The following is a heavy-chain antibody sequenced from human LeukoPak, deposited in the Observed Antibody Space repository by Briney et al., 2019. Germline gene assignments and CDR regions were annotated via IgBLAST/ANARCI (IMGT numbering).Heavy chain of an antibody. CDR1: GFTFSSYE. J-gene: IGHJ4*02. Sequence: PGGSLRLSCAASGFTFSSYEMNWVRQAPGKGLEWVSYISSSGSTIYYADSVNGRFTISRDNAKNSLYLQMNSLRAEDTAVYYCARENDYGDYGTDYWGQGTLVTVSS. CDR2: ISSSGSTI. CDR3: ARENDYGDYGTDY. V-gene: IGHV3-48*03. D-gene: IGHD4-17*01.